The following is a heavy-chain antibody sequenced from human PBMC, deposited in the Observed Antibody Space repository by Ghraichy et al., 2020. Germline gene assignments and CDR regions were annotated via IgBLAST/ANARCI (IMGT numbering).Heavy chain of an antibody. J-gene: IGHJ6*02. Sequence: SETLSLTCTVSGGSVSSGSYYWSWIRQPPGKGLEWIGYIYYSGSTNYNPSLKSRVTISVDTSKNQFSLKLSSVTAADTAVYYCARENYNYDILTGYGGYYYYGMDVWGQGTTVTVSS. CDR1: GGSVSSGSYY. CDR2: IYYSGST. V-gene: IGHV4-61*01. D-gene: IGHD3-9*01. CDR3: ARENYNYDILTGYGGYYYYGMDV.